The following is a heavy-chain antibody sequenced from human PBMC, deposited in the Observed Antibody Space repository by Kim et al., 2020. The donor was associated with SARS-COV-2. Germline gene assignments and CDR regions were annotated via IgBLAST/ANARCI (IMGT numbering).Heavy chain of an antibody. CDR2: IYYSGST. Sequence: SETLSLTCTVSGGSISSGGYYWSWIRQHPGKGLEWIGYIYYSGSTYYNPSLKSRVTISVDTSKNQFSLKLSSVTAADTAVYYCARDSGIDSSSWFHRRYYYYMDVWGKGTTVTVSS. D-gene: IGHD6-13*01. V-gene: IGHV4-31*03. J-gene: IGHJ6*03. CDR3: ARDSGIDSSSWFHRRYYYYMDV. CDR1: GGSISSGGYY.